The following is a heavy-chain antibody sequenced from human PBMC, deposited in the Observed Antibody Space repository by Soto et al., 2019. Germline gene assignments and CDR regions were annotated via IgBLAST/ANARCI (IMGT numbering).Heavy chain of an antibody. CDR1: GFTVSSNY. D-gene: IGHD6-19*01. J-gene: IGHJ4*02. V-gene: IGHV3-66*01. CDR2: IYSGGST. CDR3: ARDNIYSSGSDY. Sequence: VQLVESGGGLVQPGGSLRLSCAASGFTVSSNYMSWVRQAPGKGLEWVSVIYSGGSTYYADSVKGRFTISRDNSKNTLYLQMNSLRAEDTAVYYCARDNIYSSGSDYWGQGTLVTVSS.